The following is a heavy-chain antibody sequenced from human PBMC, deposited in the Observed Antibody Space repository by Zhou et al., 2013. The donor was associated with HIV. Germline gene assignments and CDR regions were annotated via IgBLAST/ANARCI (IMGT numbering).Heavy chain of an antibody. CDR3: ARDFVAVVAPFDY. CDR2: ISGYNGNT. CDR1: GYSFISYG. D-gene: IGHD2-15*01. Sequence: QGQLVQSGTEVKNPGASVKVSCKASGYSFISYGISWVRQAPGQGLEWMGWISGYNGNTNYAQKFQGRVTMTTDTSTSTAYMELRSLRSDDTAVYYCARDFVAVVAPFDYWGQGTLVTVSS. V-gene: IGHV1-18*01. J-gene: IGHJ4*02.